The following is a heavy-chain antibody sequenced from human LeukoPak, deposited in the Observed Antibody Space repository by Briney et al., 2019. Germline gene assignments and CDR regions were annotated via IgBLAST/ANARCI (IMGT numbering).Heavy chain of an antibody. J-gene: IGHJ4*02. CDR1: GYTFSNYG. CDR3: ARTRLHWNYFDY. D-gene: IGHD1-1*01. CDR2: ISGHNGDT. Sequence: ASVKVSCKASGYTFSNYGVSWLRQAPGQGPEWMGWISGHNGDTKYAQKFQDRVAMTTDTSTSTAYMELSSLRSEDTAVYYCARTRLHWNYFDYWGQGTLVTVSS. V-gene: IGHV1-18*01.